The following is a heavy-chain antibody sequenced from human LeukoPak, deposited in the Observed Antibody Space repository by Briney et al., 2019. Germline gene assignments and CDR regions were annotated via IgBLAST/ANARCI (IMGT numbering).Heavy chain of an antibody. CDR3: AKDLDYYGSTGLDY. D-gene: IGHD3-10*01. CDR2: ISGSGGST. Sequence: GGSLRLSCAASGFTFSSYAMSWVRQAPRKGLEWVSGISGSGGSTYYADSVKGRFTISRDNSKHTLYLQMNSLRAEDTAVYYCAKDLDYYGSTGLDYWGQGSLVTVSS. V-gene: IGHV3-23*01. CDR1: GFTFSSYA. J-gene: IGHJ4*02.